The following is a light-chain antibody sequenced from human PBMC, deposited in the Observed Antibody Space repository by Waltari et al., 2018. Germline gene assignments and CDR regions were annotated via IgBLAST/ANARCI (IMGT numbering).Light chain of an antibody. CDR2: DAS. J-gene: IGKJ1*01. CDR3: RQQKTDPWT. V-gene: IGKV1-17*01. CDR1: QCIRNE. Sequence: DIQISPSPSSLSASLGARVPITYQASQCIRNELGWYQQKPAKAPKRLIYDASSLQSGVPARFSGSGSGTEFTHTSSRLQPEDVATYYGRQQKTDPWTFGQGTKVEIK.